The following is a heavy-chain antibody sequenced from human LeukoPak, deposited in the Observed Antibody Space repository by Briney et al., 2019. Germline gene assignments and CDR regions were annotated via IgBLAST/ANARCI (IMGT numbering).Heavy chain of an antibody. D-gene: IGHD1-26*01. CDR1: GFTFTNYW. Sequence: GGSLRLSCAASGFTFTNYWMSWVRQAPGKGLEWVAVISYDGSNKYYADFVKGRFTISRDNSKNTLYLQMNSLRAEDTAVYYCTKDQSDSGVTFDYWGQGTLVTVSS. J-gene: IGHJ4*02. CDR3: TKDQSDSGVTFDY. V-gene: IGHV3-30*18. CDR2: ISYDGSNK.